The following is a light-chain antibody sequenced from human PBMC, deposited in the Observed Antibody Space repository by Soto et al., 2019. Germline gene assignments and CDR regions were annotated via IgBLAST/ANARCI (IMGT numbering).Light chain of an antibody. CDR1: RSDIGESNF. J-gene: IGLJ1*01. CDR2: EVN. Sequence: QSALTQPASVSGSPGQSVTISCTGPRSDIGESNFISWYQHSPGKAPRLLIYEVNNRPSGVSKRFSGSKAGNTASLTISGLLDDDEADYFCASFRSGTILVFGSGTKVTVL. V-gene: IGLV2-14*01. CDR3: ASFRSGTILV.